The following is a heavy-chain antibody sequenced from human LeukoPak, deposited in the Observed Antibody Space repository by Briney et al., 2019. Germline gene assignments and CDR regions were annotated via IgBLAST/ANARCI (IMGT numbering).Heavy chain of an antibody. CDR3: AKLQWLVQYYFDY. CDR2: ISGSGGST. CDR1: GFTFSSYA. Sequence: PGGSLRLSCAASGFTFSSYAMSWVRQAPGKGLEWVSAISGSGGSTYYADSVKGRFTISRDNSKNTLYLQMNSLRAEATAVYYCAKLQWLVQYYFDYWGQGTLVTVSS. V-gene: IGHV3-23*01. J-gene: IGHJ4*02. D-gene: IGHD6-19*01.